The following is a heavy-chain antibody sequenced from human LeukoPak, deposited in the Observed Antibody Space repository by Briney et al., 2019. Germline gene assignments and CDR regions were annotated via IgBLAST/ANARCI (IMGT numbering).Heavy chain of an antibody. J-gene: IGHJ4*02. Sequence: GGSLRLSCTASEFSFSSYEINWVRQAPGQGLEWFSYISSSGSPIYYADSVKGRFTISRDNAKNSVYLQLNSLRAEDTAVYYCARVSYSGGVYWGQGTLVTVSS. CDR1: EFSFSSYE. CDR3: ARVSYSGGVY. V-gene: IGHV3-48*03. D-gene: IGHD6-25*01. CDR2: ISSSGSPI.